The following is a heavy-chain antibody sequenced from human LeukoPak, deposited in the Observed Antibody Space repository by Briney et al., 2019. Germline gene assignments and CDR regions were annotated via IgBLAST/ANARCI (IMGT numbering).Heavy chain of an antibody. CDR1: GFTFSSYA. J-gene: IGHJ4*02. Sequence: GGSLRLSCAASGFTFSSYAMSWVRQAPGKGLEWVSAISGSGGSTYYADSVKGRFTISRDNSKNTLYLQMNSLRAEDTAVYYCAKVYSSGWYDGGYFDYWGQGNLVTVSS. D-gene: IGHD6-19*01. CDR2: ISGSGGST. V-gene: IGHV3-23*01. CDR3: AKVYSSGWYDGGYFDY.